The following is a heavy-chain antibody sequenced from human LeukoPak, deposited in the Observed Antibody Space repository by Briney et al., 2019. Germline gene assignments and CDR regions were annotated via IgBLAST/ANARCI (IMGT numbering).Heavy chain of an antibody. J-gene: IGHJ4*02. Sequence: GGSLRLSCAASGFTFSSYAMHWVRQAPGKGLEWVAVISYDGSNKYYADSVKGRFTTSRDNSKNTLHLQMNSLRAEDTAVYYCARDEYSSSSLDYWGQGTLVTVSS. CDR3: ARDEYSSSSLDY. CDR1: GFTFSSYA. CDR2: ISYDGSNK. D-gene: IGHD6-6*01. V-gene: IGHV3-30-3*01.